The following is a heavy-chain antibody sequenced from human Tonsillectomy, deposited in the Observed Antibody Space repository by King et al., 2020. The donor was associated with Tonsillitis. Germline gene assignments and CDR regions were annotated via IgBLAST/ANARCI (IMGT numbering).Heavy chain of an antibody. CDR3: APSSGIGYYYGGMVDY. D-gene: IGHD3-22*01. V-gene: IGHV5-51*01. CDR1: GYSFTSYW. CDR2: IYVGDSDT. J-gene: IGHJ4*02. Sequence: VQLVQSGAEVKKPGESLKISCKGSGYSFTSYWIGWVRQMPGKGLEWMGIIYVGDSDTRYSPSFQGQVTIPADKSISTAYLQWSSLKASDTAMYYFAPSSGIGYYYGGMVDYWGQGTLVTVSS.